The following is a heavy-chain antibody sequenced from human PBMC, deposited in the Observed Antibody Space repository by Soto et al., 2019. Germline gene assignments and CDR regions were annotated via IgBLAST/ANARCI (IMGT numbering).Heavy chain of an antibody. CDR2: IHYSGST. Sequence: PSETLSLTCTVSGVSITSHYWTWIRQPPVKGLEWIGNIHYSGSTNYSPSLKGRVIISVDTSENQSSLKLSSVTTADTAVYYCTVGAAGHPFYYWGERTPGIVSS. V-gene: IGHV4-59*11. CDR3: TVGAAGHPFYY. CDR1: GVSITSHY. D-gene: IGHD6-19*01. J-gene: IGHJ4*02.